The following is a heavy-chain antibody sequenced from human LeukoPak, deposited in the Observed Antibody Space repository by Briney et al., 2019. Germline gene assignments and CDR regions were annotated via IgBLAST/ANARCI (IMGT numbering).Heavy chain of an antibody. Sequence: PGGSLRLSCAASGFSVSTNYMSWVRQAPGKGLEWVSVIYSGGSTDYADSVKGRFTISRDNSKNTVYLQMNSLRAEDTAVYYCARDGRNEDAFDIWGQGTMVTASS. CDR2: IYSGGST. J-gene: IGHJ3*02. V-gene: IGHV3-66*01. D-gene: IGHD1-1*01. CDR3: ARDGRNEDAFDI. CDR1: GFSVSTNY.